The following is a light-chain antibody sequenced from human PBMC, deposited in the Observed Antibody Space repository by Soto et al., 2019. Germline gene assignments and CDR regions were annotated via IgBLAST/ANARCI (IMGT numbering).Light chain of an antibody. J-gene: IGLJ1*01. CDR1: SSDVGAHNF. CDR3: SSYAGSNNYV. V-gene: IGLV2-8*01. CDR2: EVS. Sequence: QSALTQPPSASGSPGQSVTISCTGTSSDVGAHNFVSWHQQHPGKAPKLMVYEVSKRPSGVPDRFSGSKSGNTASLTVSGLQAEDEADYYCSSYAGSNNYVFGTGTKSPS.